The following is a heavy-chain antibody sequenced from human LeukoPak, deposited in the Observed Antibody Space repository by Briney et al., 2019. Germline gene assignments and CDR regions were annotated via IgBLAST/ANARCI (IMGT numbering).Heavy chain of an antibody. V-gene: IGHV4-39*01. CDR3: ASPSGSYYAFDI. CDR1: GGSISSSSYY. D-gene: IGHD1-26*01. CDR2: IYYSGST. Sequence: KPSXTLSLTCTVSGGSISSSSYYWGWIRQPPGKGLEWIGSIYYSGSTYYKPSLKSRVTISVDTSKNQFSLKLSSVTAADTAVYYCASPSGSYYAFDIWGQGTMVTVSS. J-gene: IGHJ3*02.